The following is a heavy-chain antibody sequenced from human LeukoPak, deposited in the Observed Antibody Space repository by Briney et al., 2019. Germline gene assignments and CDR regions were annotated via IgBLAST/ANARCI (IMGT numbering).Heavy chain of an antibody. CDR2: IWYDGSNK. V-gene: IGHV3-33*01. CDR1: GFTFSSYG. J-gene: IGHJ3*02. D-gene: IGHD4-17*01. CDR3: ARRGDYRDAFDI. Sequence: QAGGSLRLSCAASGFTFSSYGMHWVRQAPGKGLEWVAVIWYDGSNKYYADSVKGRFTISRDNSKNTLYLQMNSLRAEDTAVYYCARRGDYRDAFDIWGQGTMVTVSS.